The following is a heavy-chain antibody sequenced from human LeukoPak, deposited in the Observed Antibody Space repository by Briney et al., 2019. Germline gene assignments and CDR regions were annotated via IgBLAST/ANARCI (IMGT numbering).Heavy chain of an antibody. D-gene: IGHD6-13*01. CDR3: AHTTVAAAGSGRFDP. CDR1: GFSLRTRGVG. Sequence: ESGPTLLKPAPTLTLTCTFSGFSLRTRGVGVGWIRQPQGKALEWLSLIYWDDDKRYRPYLKNRLTITKDTSKNQVVLTMTNMDPVDTATYYCAHTTVAAAGSGRFDPWGQGTLVTVSS. CDR2: IYWDDDK. V-gene: IGHV2-5*02. J-gene: IGHJ5*02.